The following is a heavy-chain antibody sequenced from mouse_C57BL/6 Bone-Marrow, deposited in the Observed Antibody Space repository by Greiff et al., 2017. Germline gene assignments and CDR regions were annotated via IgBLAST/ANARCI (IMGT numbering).Heavy chain of an antibody. D-gene: IGHD1-1*01. CDR2: IHPNSGST. J-gene: IGHJ1*03. CDR3: ARYSWRVYWYFDV. Sequence: QVQLQQPGAELVKPGASVQLSCKASGYTFTSYWMHWVKQRPGQGLEWIGMIHPNSGSTNYNEKFKSKATLTVDKSSSTAYMQLSSLTSEDSAVYYCARYSWRVYWYFDVWGTGTTVTVSS. V-gene: IGHV1-64*01. CDR1: GYTFTSYW.